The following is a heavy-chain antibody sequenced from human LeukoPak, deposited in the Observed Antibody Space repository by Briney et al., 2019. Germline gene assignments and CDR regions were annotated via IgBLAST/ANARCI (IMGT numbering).Heavy chain of an antibody. CDR2: INHSGST. CDR1: GGSLRGYY. V-gene: IGHV4-34*01. CDR3: ARGRYCSSTSCSLGPLRYYYGMDV. Sequence: SETLSLTRAVYGGSLRGYYWSWFRQPPRKRREWIGEINHSGSTNYNPSLKSRVTISVDTSKNQFSLKLSSVTAADTAVYYCARGRYCSSTSCSLGPLRYYYGMDVWGQGTTVTVSS. D-gene: IGHD2-2*01. J-gene: IGHJ6*02.